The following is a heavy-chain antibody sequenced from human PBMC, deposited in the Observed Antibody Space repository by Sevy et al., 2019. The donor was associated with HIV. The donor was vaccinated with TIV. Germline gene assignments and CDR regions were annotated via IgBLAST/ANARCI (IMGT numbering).Heavy chain of an antibody. V-gene: IGHV4-59*01. Sequence: SETLSLTCSVSGGSISSDYWSWIRQTPGKGLESIGYIYYNGRTIYNPSLNSRGTISLDRSKNQFSLRLSSVTAADTAVYFCARAGGNTDWGMDVWGQGTTVTVSS. J-gene: IGHJ6*02. CDR2: IYYNGRT. D-gene: IGHD3-9*01. CDR1: GGSISSDY. CDR3: ARAGGNTDWGMDV.